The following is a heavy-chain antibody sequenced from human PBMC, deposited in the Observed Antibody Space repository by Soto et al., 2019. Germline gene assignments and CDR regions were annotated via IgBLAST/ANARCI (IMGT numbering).Heavy chain of an antibody. D-gene: IGHD3-3*01. V-gene: IGHV4-4*02. CDR2: IYHSGST. J-gene: IGHJ6*02. Sequence: PSETLSLTCAVSGGSISSSNWWSWVRQPPGKGLEWIGEIYHSGSTNYNPSPKSRVTISVDKSKNQFSLKLSSVTAADTAVYYCARNEWLLYVDYYYGMDVWGQGTTVTVSS. CDR1: GGSISSSNW. CDR3: ARNEWLLYVDYYYGMDV.